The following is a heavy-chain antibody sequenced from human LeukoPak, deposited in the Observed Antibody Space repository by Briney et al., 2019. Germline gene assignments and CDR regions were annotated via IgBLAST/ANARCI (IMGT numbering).Heavy chain of an antibody. CDR1: GFYFSIYT. Sequence: GGSLRLSCAASGFYFSIYTMNWVSQAPGKGLEWVSSISGSSNDIYYADSVKGRFTISRDNAKNSLYLQMNSLRAEDTAVYYCATDYYCSGGRCYPPDWGQGTLVTVSS. J-gene: IGHJ4*02. CDR2: ISGSSNDI. D-gene: IGHD2-15*01. CDR3: ATDYYCSGGRCYPPD. V-gene: IGHV3-21*01.